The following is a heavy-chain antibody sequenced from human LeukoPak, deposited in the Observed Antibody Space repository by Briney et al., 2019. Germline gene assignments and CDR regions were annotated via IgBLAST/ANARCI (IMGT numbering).Heavy chain of an antibody. V-gene: IGHV5-51*01. CDR1: GXXXXNYW. J-gene: IGHJ4*02. CDR3: TTGRFCSGGSCSSSFDF. CDR2: IYPGNSDI. D-gene: IGHD2-15*01. Sequence: LKISXXXSGXXXXNYWIGWVRQMPDKGLEWMGIIYPGNSDIRYSPSFQGQVTIPVDKSINTAYLQWTSLKASDTAIYYCTTGRFCSGGSCSSSFDFWGQGTLLTVPS.